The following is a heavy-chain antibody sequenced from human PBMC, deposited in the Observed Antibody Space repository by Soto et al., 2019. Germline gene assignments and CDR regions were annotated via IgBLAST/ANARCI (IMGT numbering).Heavy chain of an antibody. Sequence: SVKVSCKASGGTFSSYATSWVRQAPGQGLEWMGGIIPIFGTANYAQKFQGRVTITADESTSTAYMELSSLRSEDTAVYYCAREYYDSSGFWSRKPYYYYGMDVWGQGTTVTVSS. CDR3: AREYYDSSGFWSRKPYYYYGMDV. CDR2: IIPIFGTA. V-gene: IGHV1-69*13. J-gene: IGHJ6*02. CDR1: GGTFSSYA. D-gene: IGHD3-22*01.